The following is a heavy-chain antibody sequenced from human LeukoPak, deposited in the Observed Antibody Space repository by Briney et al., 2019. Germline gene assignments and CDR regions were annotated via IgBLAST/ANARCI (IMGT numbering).Heavy chain of an antibody. V-gene: IGHV3-53*01. CDR2: IYSGGST. CDR3: ARGIAVAGTLFDY. CDR1: GGSVSSNY. D-gene: IGHD6-19*01. Sequence: ETLSLTCTVSGGSVSSNYMSWVRQAPGKGLEWVSVIYSGGSTYYADSVKGRFTISRDNSKNTLYLQMNSLRAEDTAVYYCARGIAVAGTLFDYWGQGTLVTVSS. J-gene: IGHJ4*02.